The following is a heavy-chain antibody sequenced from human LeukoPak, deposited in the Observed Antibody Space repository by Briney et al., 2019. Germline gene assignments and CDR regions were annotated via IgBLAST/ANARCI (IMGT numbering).Heavy chain of an antibody. V-gene: IGHV4-61*02. CDR3: ARDIVVVVAATNWFDP. J-gene: IGHJ5*02. CDR2: IYTSGST. Sequence: SQTLSLTCTVSGGSISSGSYYWSWIRQPAGKGLEWIGRIYTSGSTNYNPPPKSRVTISVDTSKNPFSLKLSSVTAADTAVYYCARDIVVVVAATNWFDPWGQGTLVTVSS. CDR1: GGSISSGSYY. D-gene: IGHD2-15*01.